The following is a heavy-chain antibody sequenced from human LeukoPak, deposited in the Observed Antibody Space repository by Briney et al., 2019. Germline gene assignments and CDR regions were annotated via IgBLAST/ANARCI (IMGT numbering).Heavy chain of an antibody. CDR3: ASGSGYCSSTSCVPPFDY. Sequence: GGSLRLSCAASGFTFSSYAMSWVRQAPGKGLEWVSAISGSGGSTYYADSVKGRFTISRDNAKNSLYLQMNSLRAEDTAVYYCASGSGYCSSTSCVPPFDYWGQGTLVTVSS. V-gene: IGHV3-23*01. J-gene: IGHJ4*02. D-gene: IGHD2-2*01. CDR2: ISGSGGST. CDR1: GFTFSSYA.